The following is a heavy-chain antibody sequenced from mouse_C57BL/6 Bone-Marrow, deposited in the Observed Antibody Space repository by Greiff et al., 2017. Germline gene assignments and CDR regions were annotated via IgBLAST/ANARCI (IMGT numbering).Heavy chain of an antibody. Sequence: QVQLQQSGPELVRPGASVKISCKAPGYTFTSHWMQWVRQRPGQGLVWIGEIFPGSGSTYYNEKFKGKATLTVDTSSSTAYMQLSSLTSEDSAVYFWARWENYYYGSSHWYFDVWGTGTTVTVSS. V-gene: IGHV1-56*01. CDR1: GYTFTSHW. CDR2: IFPGSGST. D-gene: IGHD1-1*01. CDR3: ARWENYYYGSSHWYFDV. J-gene: IGHJ1*03.